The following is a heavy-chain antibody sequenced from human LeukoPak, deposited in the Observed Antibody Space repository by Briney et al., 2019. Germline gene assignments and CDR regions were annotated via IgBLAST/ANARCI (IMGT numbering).Heavy chain of an antibody. Sequence: GGXLQISXXGSGSIFTSYWXGWVRQLHGKGLEGMGIIYPGESDTRYSPSFPGQVPISADQSISTAYLQWSSLKASDTAIYYCARVQLERLGAFDIWGQGTMVTVSS. J-gene: IGHJ3*02. V-gene: IGHV5-51*01. CDR1: GSIFTSYW. D-gene: IGHD1-1*01. CDR3: ARVQLERLGAFDI. CDR2: IYPGESDT.